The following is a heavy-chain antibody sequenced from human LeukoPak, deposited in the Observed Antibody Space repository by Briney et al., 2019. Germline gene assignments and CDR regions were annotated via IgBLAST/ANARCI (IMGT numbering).Heavy chain of an antibody. CDR2: ISGSGGST. CDR3: ARGYYYDSSYDY. Sequence: PGGSLRLSCAASGFTFRSYAMNWVRQAPGKGPEWVSGISGSGGSTDYADSVKGRFTISRDNSKNTVYLQMNSLRAEDTAVYYCARGYYYDSSYDYWGQGTLVTVSS. J-gene: IGHJ4*02. V-gene: IGHV3-23*01. D-gene: IGHD3-22*01. CDR1: GFTFRSYA.